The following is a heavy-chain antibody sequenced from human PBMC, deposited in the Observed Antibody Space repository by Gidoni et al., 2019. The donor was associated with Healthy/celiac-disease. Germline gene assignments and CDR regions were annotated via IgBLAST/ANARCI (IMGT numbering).Heavy chain of an antibody. CDR1: GYIFTSYW. J-gene: IGHJ6*02. V-gene: IGHV5-51*01. D-gene: IGHD3-3*01. CDR3: ARAYDFWSGFSGMDV. CDR2: SDPGDSDT. Sequence: VQLVQSGAEVKNPGESLQISCQGSGYIFTSYWIGWVRQIPGKGLEWMGSSDPGDSDTRYSPSCQGQVTISADKSISTAYLQWSSLKASDTAMYYCARAYDFWSGFSGMDVWGQGTTVTVSS.